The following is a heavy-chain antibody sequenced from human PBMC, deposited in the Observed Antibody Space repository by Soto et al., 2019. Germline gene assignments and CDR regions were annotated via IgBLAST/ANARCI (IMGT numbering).Heavy chain of an antibody. CDR1: GYTFTSYG. Sequence: GASVNVSCKASGYTFTSYGISWVRQAPGQGLEWMGWISAYNGNTNYAQKLQGRVTMTTDTSTSTAYMELRSLRSDDTAVYYCARTGFVVSAWGFDYWGQGTLVTVSS. D-gene: IGHD2-2*01. CDR2: ISAYNGNT. CDR3: ARTGFVVSAWGFDY. V-gene: IGHV1-18*01. J-gene: IGHJ4*02.